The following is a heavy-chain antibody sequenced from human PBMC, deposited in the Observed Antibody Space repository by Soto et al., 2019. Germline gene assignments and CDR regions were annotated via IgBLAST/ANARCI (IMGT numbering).Heavy chain of an antibody. Sequence: PSETLSLTCTVSGGSISSYYWSWIRQPPGKGLEWIGHIYYSGSTNYNPSLKSRVTISVDTSKNQFSLKLSSVTAADTAVYYCARDPQVAGLGDYWGQGTLVTVSS. D-gene: IGHD6-19*01. V-gene: IGHV4-59*01. CDR3: ARDPQVAGLGDY. CDR2: IYYSGST. J-gene: IGHJ4*02. CDR1: GGSISSYY.